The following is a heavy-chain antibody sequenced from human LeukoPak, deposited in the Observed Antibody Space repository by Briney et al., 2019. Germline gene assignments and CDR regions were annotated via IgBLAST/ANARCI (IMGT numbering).Heavy chain of an antibody. J-gene: IGHJ6*02. V-gene: IGHV1-8*01. D-gene: IGHD3-10*01. CDR3: ARAPHVLLWFGELLKTHYYGMDV. CDR2: MNPNSGNT. CDR1: GYAFTSYD. Sequence: ASVKVSCKASGYAFTSYDINWVRQATAQGLEWMGWMNPNSGNTGYAQKFQGRVTMTRNTSISTAYMELSSLRSEDTAVYYCARAPHVLLWFGELLKTHYYGMDVWGQGTTVTVSS.